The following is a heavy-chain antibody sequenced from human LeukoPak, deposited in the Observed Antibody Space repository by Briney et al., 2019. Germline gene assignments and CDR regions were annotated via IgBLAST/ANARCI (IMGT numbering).Heavy chain of an antibody. CDR1: GYTFTGYY. CDR2: INPNSGGT. V-gene: IGHV1-2*02. CDR3: ARDGGSVTQTYYYYYMDV. J-gene: IGHJ6*03. Sequence: GSVKVSCKASGYTFTGYYMHWVRQAPGQGLEWMGWINPNSGGTNYAQKFQGRVTMTRDTSISTAYMELSRLRSDDTAVYYCARDGGSVTQTYYYYYMDVWGKGTTVTISS. D-gene: IGHD3-16*01.